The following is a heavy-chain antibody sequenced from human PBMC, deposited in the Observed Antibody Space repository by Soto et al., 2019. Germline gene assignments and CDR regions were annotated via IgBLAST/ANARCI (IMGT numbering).Heavy chain of an antibody. V-gene: IGHV3-33*01. CDR2: IWYDGSNK. CDR3: ARVVGYGFDI. D-gene: IGHD6-25*01. CDR1: GFTFSSYG. J-gene: IGHJ3*02. Sequence: QVQLVESGGGVVQPGRSLRLSCAASGFTFSSYGMHWVRQAPGKGLEWVAVIWYDGSNKYYADSVKGRFTISRDKYKNTLYLQMSSLRAEDTAVYYCARVVGYGFDIWGQGIMVTVSS.